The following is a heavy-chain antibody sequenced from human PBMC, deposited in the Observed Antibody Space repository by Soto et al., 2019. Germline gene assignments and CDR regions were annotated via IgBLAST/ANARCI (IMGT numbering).Heavy chain of an antibody. CDR3: ARDRGDILTGYSQHIWFDP. CDR2: INWNGGST. V-gene: IGHV3-20*01. D-gene: IGHD3-9*01. J-gene: IGHJ5*02. Sequence: PGGSLRLSCAASGFTFDDYGMSWVRQAPGKGLEWVSGINWNGGSTGYADSVKGRFTISRDNAKNSLYLQMNSLRAEDTALYHCARDRGDILTGYSQHIWFDPWGQGTLVTVSS. CDR1: GFTFDDYG.